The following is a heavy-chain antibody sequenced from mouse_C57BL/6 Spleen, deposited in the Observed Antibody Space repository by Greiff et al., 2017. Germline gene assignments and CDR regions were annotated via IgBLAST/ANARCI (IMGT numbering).Heavy chain of an antibody. CDR1: GYAFSSYW. CDR3: ARQFPITTVVAKGFDY. Sequence: VHLVESGAELVKPGASVKISCKASGYAFSSYWMNWVKQRPGKGLEWIGQIYPGDGDTNYNGKFKGKATLTADKSSSTAYMQLSSLTSEDSAVYCCARQFPITTVVAKGFDYWGQGTTLTVSS. CDR2: IYPGDGDT. J-gene: IGHJ2*01. D-gene: IGHD1-1*01. V-gene: IGHV1-80*01.